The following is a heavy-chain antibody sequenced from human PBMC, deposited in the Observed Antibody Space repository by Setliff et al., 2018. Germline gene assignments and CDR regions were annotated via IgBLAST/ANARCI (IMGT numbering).Heavy chain of an antibody. CDR1: GLTFTTFS. CDR3: ARGRGPDIVVTIPGDY. D-gene: IGHD2-15*01. V-gene: IGHV1-18*01. J-gene: IGHJ4*02. CDR2: ITNYNGKT. Sequence: ASVKVSCKASGLTFTTFSISWVRQAPGQGLEWMGWITNYNGKTDYAQKFQDRVILTTDTSTNTAYMELRNLRPDDTAVYYCARGRGPDIVVTIPGDYWGQGTQVTVSS.